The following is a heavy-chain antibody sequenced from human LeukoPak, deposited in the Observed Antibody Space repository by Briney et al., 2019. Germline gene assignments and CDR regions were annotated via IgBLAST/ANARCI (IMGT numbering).Heavy chain of an antibody. D-gene: IGHD6-13*01. CDR1: GGSISSSSYY. Sequence: SETLSLTCTVSGGSISSSSYYWSWIRQPAGKGLEWIGRIYTSGSTNYNPSLKSRVTISVDTSKNQFSLKLSSVTAADTAVYYCARVIAAALYNWFDPWGQGTLVTVSS. J-gene: IGHJ5*02. V-gene: IGHV4-61*02. CDR2: IYTSGST. CDR3: ARVIAAALYNWFDP.